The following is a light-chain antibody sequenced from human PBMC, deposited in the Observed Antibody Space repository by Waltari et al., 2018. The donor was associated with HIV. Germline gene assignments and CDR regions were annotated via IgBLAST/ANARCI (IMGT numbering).Light chain of an antibody. CDR3: QQCGGSPGT. Sequence: EIVLTQSPATLPLSPGERATLSRGASQSISSYLAWYQQKPGLAPRLLIYDASNRAPGIPDRFSGSGSGTEFTLTISRLEPEDFAVYYCQQCGGSPGTFGQGTKLES. J-gene: IGKJ2*01. CDR1: QSISSY. V-gene: IGKV3D-20*01. CDR2: DAS.